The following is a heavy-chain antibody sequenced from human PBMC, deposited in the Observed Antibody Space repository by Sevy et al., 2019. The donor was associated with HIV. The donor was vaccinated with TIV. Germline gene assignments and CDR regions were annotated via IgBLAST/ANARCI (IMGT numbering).Heavy chain of an antibody. CDR2: IYNNIGST. V-gene: IGHV4-59*08. J-gene: IGHJ4*02. D-gene: IGHD2-2*01. Sequence: SDTLSLTCSVSDDSINSYYWSWIRQPPGKGLEWIGYIYNNIGSTSYNPSLTSRVTISVDTSKNHFSLKLTSVTAADTANYYCARGAVVIGTAATPVLDFWGLGSLVTVSS. CDR1: DDSINSYY. CDR3: ARGAVVIGTAATPVLDF.